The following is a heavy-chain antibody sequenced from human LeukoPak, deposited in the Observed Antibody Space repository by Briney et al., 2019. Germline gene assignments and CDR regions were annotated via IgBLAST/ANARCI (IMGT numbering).Heavy chain of an antibody. CDR2: ISGTSTDT. CDR3: ARERVMYYYGAGSPDY. J-gene: IGHJ4*02. CDR1: GFTFSIYT. V-gene: IGHV3-21*01. Sequence: GGSLRLSCAASGFTFSIYTMNWVRQAPGKGLEWVSLISGTSTDTAYADSVQGRFTISRDNAKNTLYLQMNSLRAEDTAVYYCARERVMYYYGAGSPDYWGQGTLVTVSS. D-gene: IGHD3-10*01.